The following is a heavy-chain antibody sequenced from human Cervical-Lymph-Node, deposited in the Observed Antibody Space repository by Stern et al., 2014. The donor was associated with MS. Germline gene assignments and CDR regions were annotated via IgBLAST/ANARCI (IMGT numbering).Heavy chain of an antibody. D-gene: IGHD1-26*01. CDR1: GGTLISYP. CDR3: ARHLGSHESGWFDP. CDR2: IMPSLGTS. V-gene: IGHV1-69*01. Sequence: QLVQSGAEVKKPGSSVKVSCQASGGTLISYPISWVRQAPGQGLEWLGGIMPSLGTSNYAHKFQGRVTITADESTTTIYMELRSLKSEDTAVYYCARHLGSHESGWFDPWGQGTLVTVSS. J-gene: IGHJ5*02.